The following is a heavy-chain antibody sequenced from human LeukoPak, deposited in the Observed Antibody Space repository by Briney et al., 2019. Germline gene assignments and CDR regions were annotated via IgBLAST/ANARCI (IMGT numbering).Heavy chain of an antibody. CDR3: VRGLRSGSNYFFYGMDV. Sequence: SETLSLTCTVSGYSINNGYFWGWIRQPPGKRLEYIGTVFHSGDTYYNPSLKSRVTISLDTSTNEISLKLRSATAADTAVYYCVRGLRSGSNYFFYGMDVWGKGTTVTVSS. J-gene: IGHJ6*04. D-gene: IGHD3-10*01. CDR2: VFHSGDT. CDR1: GYSINNGYF. V-gene: IGHV4-38-2*02.